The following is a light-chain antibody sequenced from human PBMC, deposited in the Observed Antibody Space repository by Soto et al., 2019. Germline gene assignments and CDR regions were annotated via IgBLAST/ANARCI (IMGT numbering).Light chain of an antibody. CDR1: SSDVGGYNY. V-gene: IGLV2-14*01. Sequence: QSALTQPASVSGSPGQSITISCTGTSSDVGGYNYVSWYQQHPGKAPKLMIYEVSNRPSGVSNRFSGSKSGNTASLTISGLQSADEADYHCCSYTSSYTRVFGGGTKLTVL. CDR3: CSYTSSYTRV. CDR2: EVS. J-gene: IGLJ3*02.